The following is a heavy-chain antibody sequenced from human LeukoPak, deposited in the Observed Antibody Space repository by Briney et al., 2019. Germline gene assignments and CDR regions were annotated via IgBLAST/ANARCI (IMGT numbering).Heavy chain of an antibody. CDR1: GGTFSNYA. V-gene: IGHV1-69*06. D-gene: IGHD6-19*01. CDR3: ARFGLGKHIEVAGIPFDI. CDR2: IIPIFDTT. J-gene: IGHJ3*02. Sequence: ASVKVSCKASGGTFSNYAISWVRQAPGQGLEWMGGIIPIFDTTNYAQKFQGRLTITADISTSTVYMELSSLRSEDTAVYYCARFGLGKHIEVAGIPFDIWGQGTMVTVSS.